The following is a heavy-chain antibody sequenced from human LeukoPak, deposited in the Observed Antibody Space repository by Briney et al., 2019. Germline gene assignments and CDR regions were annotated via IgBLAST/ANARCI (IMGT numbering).Heavy chain of an antibody. J-gene: IGHJ6*03. D-gene: IGHD6-13*01. CDR2: ISAYNGNT. CDR1: GYTFTSYG. CDR3: ARDPLNSSSWYGWYYYYMDV. V-gene: IGHV1-18*01. Sequence: ASVKVSCKASGYTFTSYGISWVRQAPGQGLEWMGWISAYNGNTNYAQQFQGRVTMTTDTSRSTAYMELRSLRSDDTAVYYCARDPLNSSSWYGWYYYYMDVWGKGTTVTVSS.